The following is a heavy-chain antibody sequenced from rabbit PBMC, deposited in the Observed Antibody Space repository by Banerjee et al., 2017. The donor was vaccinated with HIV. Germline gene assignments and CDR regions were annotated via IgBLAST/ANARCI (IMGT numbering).Heavy chain of an antibody. D-gene: IGHD8-1*01. V-gene: IGHV1S45*01. Sequence: QEQLEESGGGLVKPEGSLTLTCTASGFSFSSIYYMCWVRQAPGKRLEWIGCIAIGDGSTWYASWVKSRFTISETSSTTVTLQMPSLTAADTAIYFCARGASINYYYAFDLWGQGTLVTVS. CDR1: GFSFSSIYY. CDR3: ARGASINYYYAFDL. J-gene: IGHJ4*01. CDR2: IAIGDGST.